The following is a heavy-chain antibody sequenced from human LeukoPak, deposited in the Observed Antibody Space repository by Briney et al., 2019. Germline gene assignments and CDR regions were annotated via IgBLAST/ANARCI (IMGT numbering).Heavy chain of an antibody. CDR3: AREGRGSSVRGTYYMDV. J-gene: IGHJ6*03. V-gene: IGHV1-18*01. D-gene: IGHD4-11*01. CDR1: GYTFTSYG. Sequence: ASVKVSCNASGYTFTSYGISWVRQAPGQGGEGMGGISAYNGNTNYAQKLRGRVTMTTDTSTSTAYMELRSLRSDDTAVYYCAREGRGSSVRGTYYMDVWGKGTAVTVSS. CDR2: ISAYNGNT.